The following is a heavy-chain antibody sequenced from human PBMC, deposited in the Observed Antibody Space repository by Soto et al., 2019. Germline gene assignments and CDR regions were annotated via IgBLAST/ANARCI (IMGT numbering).Heavy chain of an antibody. CDR2: ISGSGGST. CDR1: GFTFSSYA. CDR3: AKAPRSFSRYYYYMDV. J-gene: IGHJ6*03. V-gene: IGHV3-23*01. Sequence: GGSLRLSCAASGFTFSSYAMSWVRQAPGKGLEWVSAISGSGGSTYYADSVKGRFTISRDNSKNTLYLQMNSLRAEDTAVYYCAKAPRSFSRYYYYMDVWGKGTTVTVSS.